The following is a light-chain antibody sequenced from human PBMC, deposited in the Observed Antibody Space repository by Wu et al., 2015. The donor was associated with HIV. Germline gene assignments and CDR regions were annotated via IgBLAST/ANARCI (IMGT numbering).Light chain of an antibody. CDR2: STS. CDR3: QQYGSSQWT. V-gene: IGKV3-20*01. Sequence: EIGLTQSPGTLSLSPGDRATLSCRASQSVTTGNLAWYQQTPGQAPRLLIFSTSIRATGIPDRFSGSGSGTEFALTISRLEPEDFAVYYCQQYGSSQWTFGLGDQGWKSN. J-gene: IGKJ1*01. CDR1: QSVTTGN.